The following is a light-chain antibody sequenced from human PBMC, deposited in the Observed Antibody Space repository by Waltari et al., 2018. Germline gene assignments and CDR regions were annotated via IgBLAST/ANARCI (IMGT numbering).Light chain of an antibody. Sequence: EIVLTQSPGTLSLSPGEGAALSCTASQGVSSRDLAWYQQKPGQAPRLLMYGASNRASGTPDRFSGSGSGTDFTLTISRLEPEDFAVYYCQHYGSSSITFGQGTRLEIK. J-gene: IGKJ5*01. CDR1: QGVSSRD. CDR2: GAS. V-gene: IGKV3-20*01. CDR3: QHYGSSSIT.